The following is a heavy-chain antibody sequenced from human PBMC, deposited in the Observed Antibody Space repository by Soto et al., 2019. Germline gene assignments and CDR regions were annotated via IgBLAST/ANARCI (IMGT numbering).Heavy chain of an antibody. CDR3: ARGDKNNDYYFDH. V-gene: IGHV4-30-2*01. CDR1: GASISSGDYA. J-gene: IGHJ4*02. CDR2: IYNSGGS. D-gene: IGHD3-16*01. Sequence: SETLSLTCVVSGASISSGDYAWNWVRQPPGKGLEWLGYIYNSGGSYYNPSLKSRVSISLDRSKNHFSLRLDSVTAADTALYFCARGDKNNDYYFDHWGQGTLVTVYS.